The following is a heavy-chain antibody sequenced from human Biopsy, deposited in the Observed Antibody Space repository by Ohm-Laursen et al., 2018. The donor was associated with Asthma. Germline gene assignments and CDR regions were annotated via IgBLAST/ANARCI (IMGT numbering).Heavy chain of an antibody. Sequence: ASVKVSCKASGYTFIHFAIHWVRQAPGQRLEWMGWINAVDGKTKYSQKFQGRVTITRDTSASTAYMDLRSLRSEDTAMYYSARTYYDFLAGQVNDAFALWGQGTMVTVSS. V-gene: IGHV1-3*01. D-gene: IGHD3-9*01. CDR2: INAVDGKT. CDR3: ARTYYDFLAGQVNDAFAL. J-gene: IGHJ3*01. CDR1: GYTFIHFA.